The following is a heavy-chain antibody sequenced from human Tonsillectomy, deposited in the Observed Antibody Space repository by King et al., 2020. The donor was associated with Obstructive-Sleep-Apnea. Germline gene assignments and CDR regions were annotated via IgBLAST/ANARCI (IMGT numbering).Heavy chain of an antibody. V-gene: IGHV3-23*04. CDR2: ISGHGGNT. CDR3: AKEDYGGTGYYYYGMDV. Sequence: QLVQSGGGFVQPGESLTLSCAASGFTFSSYAMSWVRQAPGKGLDWVSAISGHGGNTYYADSVKGRFTISRDNSKNTLYLQMNSLRPEDTAVYYCAKEDYGGTGYYYYGMDVWGQGTTVTVSS. CDR1: GFTFSSYA. D-gene: IGHD4-23*01. J-gene: IGHJ6*02.